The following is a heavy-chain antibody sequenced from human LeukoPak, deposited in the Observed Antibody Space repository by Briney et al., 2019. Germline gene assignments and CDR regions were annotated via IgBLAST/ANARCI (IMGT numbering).Heavy chain of an antibody. D-gene: IGHD3-22*01. J-gene: IGHJ3*02. CDR1: GFTFDDYA. CDR3: AKAMIVVITDDAFDI. Sequence: GGSLRLSCAASGFTFDDYAMHWVRQAPGKGLEWVSGISWNSDTRTYVDSVKGRFTISRDNAKNSLYLQMNSLRAEDTALYYCAKAMIVVITDDAFDIWGQGTMVTVSS. CDR2: ISWNSDTR. V-gene: IGHV3-9*01.